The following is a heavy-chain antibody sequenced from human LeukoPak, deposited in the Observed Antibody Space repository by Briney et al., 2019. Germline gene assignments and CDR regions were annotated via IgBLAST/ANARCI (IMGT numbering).Heavy chain of an antibody. D-gene: IGHD3-3*01. CDR1: GGSFSGYY. Sequence: PSETLSLTCAVYGGSFSGYYWSWLRQPPGKGLEWIGEINHSGSTNYNPSLKSRVTISVDTSKNQFSLKLSSVTAADTAVYYCARSITIFGVVSNWFDPWGQGTLVTVSS. CDR3: ARSITIFGVVSNWFDP. CDR2: INHSGST. J-gene: IGHJ5*02. V-gene: IGHV4-34*01.